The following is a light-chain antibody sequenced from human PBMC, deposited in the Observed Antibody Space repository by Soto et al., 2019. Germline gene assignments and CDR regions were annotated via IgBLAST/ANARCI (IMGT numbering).Light chain of an antibody. CDR3: QQASSFPPT. V-gene: IGKV1-12*01. J-gene: IGKJ4*01. CDR2: AAT. CDR1: QGISNW. Sequence: DIQMTQSPSSVSASVGDGVTITCRASQGISNWLAWYQKKPGKAPKLLIFAATTLQSGVPSRFSGSRSGTDFTLTISNLQPEDFATYFCQQASSFPPTFGGGTKVEIK.